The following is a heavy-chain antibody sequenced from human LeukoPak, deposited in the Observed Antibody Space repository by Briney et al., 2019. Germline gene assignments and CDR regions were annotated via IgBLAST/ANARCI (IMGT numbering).Heavy chain of an antibody. V-gene: IGHV4-34*01. CDR3: ARGQGRIQLWPLDY. J-gene: IGHJ4*02. D-gene: IGHD5-18*01. CDR1: GGSFSGYY. CDR2: INHSGST. Sequence: SETLSLTCAVYGGSFSGYYWSWIREPPGKGLEWIGEINHSGSTNYNPSLKSRVTISVDTSKNQLSLKLSSVTAADTAVYYCARGQGRIQLWPLDYWGQGTLVTVSS.